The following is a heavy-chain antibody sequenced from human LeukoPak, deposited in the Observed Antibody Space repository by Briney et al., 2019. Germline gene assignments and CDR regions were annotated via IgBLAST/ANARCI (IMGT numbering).Heavy chain of an antibody. J-gene: IGHJ4*02. D-gene: IGHD3-22*01. Sequence: GGSLRLSCAASGFTFSSYAMSWVRQAPGKGLEWVSGITGSGSSAYYADSVKGRFTISRDNSKNTLYLQMNSLRAEDTAVYYCVRESTSSGYYYAPDYWGQGTLVTVS. CDR1: GFTFSSYA. V-gene: IGHV3-23*01. CDR2: ITGSGSSA. CDR3: VRESTSSGYYYAPDY.